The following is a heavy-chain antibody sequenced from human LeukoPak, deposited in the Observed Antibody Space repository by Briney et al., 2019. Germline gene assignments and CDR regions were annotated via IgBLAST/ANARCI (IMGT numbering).Heavy chain of an antibody. CDR1: GYSFTSYW. J-gene: IGHJ3*02. CDR2: IYPGDSDT. D-gene: IGHD3-3*01. Sequence: PGESLKISCKGSGYSFTSYWIGWVRQMPGKGLEWMGIIYPGDSDTRYSPSFQGQVTISADKSISTAYLQWSSLKASDTAMYYCARRYDFWSGQGGDAFDIWGQGTMVTVSS. V-gene: IGHV5-51*01. CDR3: ARRYDFWSGQGGDAFDI.